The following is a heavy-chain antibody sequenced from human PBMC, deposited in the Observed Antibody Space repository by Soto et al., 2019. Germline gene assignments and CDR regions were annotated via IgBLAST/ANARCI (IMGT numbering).Heavy chain of an antibody. CDR3: AKDQGSSWYERDY. Sequence: EVQLLESGGGLVQPGGSLRLSCAASGFTFSNYAVTWVRQAPGKGLEWVSTISGSGGSTDYADSVKGRFTISRDNSKNTQYLEMNSLRAEDTAVYYCAKDQGSSWYERDYWGQGTLVTVSS. CDR1: GFTFSNYA. CDR2: ISGSGGST. V-gene: IGHV3-23*01. D-gene: IGHD6-13*01. J-gene: IGHJ4*02.